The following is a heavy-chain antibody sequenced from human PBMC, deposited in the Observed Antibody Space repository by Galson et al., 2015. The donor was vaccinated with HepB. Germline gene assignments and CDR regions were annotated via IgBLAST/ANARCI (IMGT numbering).Heavy chain of an antibody. CDR2: ISSSNNYI. D-gene: IGHD3-3*01. V-gene: IGHV3-21*01. Sequence: SLRLSCAASGFIFNKYRMNWVRQAPGKGLEWVSSISSSNNYIHYADSVKDRFTISRDSAKNSLYLEMNSLRAEDTAVYYCARDYHTDDFWSGYSVPPPPELDLWGQGTLVTVSS. CDR3: ARDYHTDDFWSGYSVPPPPELDL. J-gene: IGHJ5*02. CDR1: GFIFNKYR.